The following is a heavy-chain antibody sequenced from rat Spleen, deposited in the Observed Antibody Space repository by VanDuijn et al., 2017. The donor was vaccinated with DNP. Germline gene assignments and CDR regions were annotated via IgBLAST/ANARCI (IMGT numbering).Heavy chain of an antibody. J-gene: IGHJ4*01. D-gene: IGHD1-12*02. CDR1: GFTFSTYW. Sequence: EVQLVETGGGLVQPGRSLKLSCVASGFTFSTYWMYWIRQAPTKGLEWVTSISPSGGGTYYRDSVKGRFTISRNNANRTLYLQMNSLRSEDSATYYCAREGDYYAGTFVDALDAWGQGTSVTVAS. CDR3: AREGDYYAGTFVDALDA. CDR2: ISPSGGGT. V-gene: IGHV5-19*01.